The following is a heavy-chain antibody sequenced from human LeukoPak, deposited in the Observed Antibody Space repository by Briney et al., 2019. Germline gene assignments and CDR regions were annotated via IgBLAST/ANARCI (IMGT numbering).Heavy chain of an antibody. V-gene: IGHV4-59*01. CDR2: IYYSGST. D-gene: IGHD3-3*01. CDR3: ARARDFWSGYYYYFDY. Sequence: SETLSLTCTVSGGSISSYYWSWIRQPPGKGLEWIGYIYYSGSTNYNPSLKSRVTISVDTPKNQFSLKLSSVTAADTAVYYCARARDFWSGYYYYFDYWGQGTLVTVSS. J-gene: IGHJ4*02. CDR1: GGSISSYY.